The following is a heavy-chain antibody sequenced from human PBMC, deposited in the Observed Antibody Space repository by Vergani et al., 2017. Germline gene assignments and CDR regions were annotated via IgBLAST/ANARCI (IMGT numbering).Heavy chain of an antibody. CDR1: GFTFSDYY. V-gene: IGHV3-11*01. D-gene: IGHD3-9*01. CDR3: ARRRIGYYDILTCDTDAFDI. Sequence: QVQLVESGGGLVKPGGSLRLSCAASGFTFSDYYMSWLRQAPGKGLEWVSYISSSGSTIYYADSVKGRFTISRDNAKNSLYLQMNSLRAEDTAVDYCARRRIGYYDILTCDTDAFDIWGQGTMVTVSS. J-gene: IGHJ3*02. CDR2: ISSSGSTI.